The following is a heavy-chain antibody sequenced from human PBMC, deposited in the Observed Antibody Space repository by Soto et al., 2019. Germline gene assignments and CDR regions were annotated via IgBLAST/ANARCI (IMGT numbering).Heavy chain of an antibody. CDR2: IHNSVST. Sequence: SETLSLTCTVSGGSISSGDYYWSWIRQPPGKGLEWIAYIHNSVSTHYNPSLKSRVTISVDTSKNQFSLKLSSVTAADTAVYYCARSRYSGSYFFDYWSQGSLVT. CDR3: ARSRYSGSYFFDY. J-gene: IGHJ4*02. CDR1: GGSISSGDYY. V-gene: IGHV4-30-4*01. D-gene: IGHD1-26*01.